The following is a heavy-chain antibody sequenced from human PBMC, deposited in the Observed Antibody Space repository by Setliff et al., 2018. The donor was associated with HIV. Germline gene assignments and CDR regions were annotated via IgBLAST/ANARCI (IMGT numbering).Heavy chain of an antibody. CDR1: GYSISSSYW. CDR2: IYKGGST. Sequence: PSETLSLTCVVSGYSISSSYWWGWIRQPPGKGLEWIGWIGYIYKGGSTYYNPSLKSRVTMSEDTSKNQFSLKMSSVTAADTAVYYCASVIVVVPAADHYAFDIWGQGTMVTVSS. CDR3: ASVIVVVPAADHYAFDI. D-gene: IGHD2-2*01. J-gene: IGHJ3*02. V-gene: IGHV4-28*01.